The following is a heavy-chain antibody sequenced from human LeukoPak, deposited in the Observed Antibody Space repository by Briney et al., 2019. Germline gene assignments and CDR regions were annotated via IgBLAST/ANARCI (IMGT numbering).Heavy chain of an antibody. CDR2: ISYDGSNK. J-gene: IGHJ4*02. CDR3: FSPGGGDCSGGSCYRRWVDY. CDR1: GFTFGSYA. V-gene: IGHV3-30*01. D-gene: IGHD2-15*01. Sequence: GRSLRLSCAASGFTFGSYAMHWVRQAPGKGLEWVAVISYDGSNKYYADSVKGRFTISRDNSKNTLYLQMNSLRAEDTAVYYCFSPGGGDCSGGSCYRRWVDYWGQGTLVTVSS.